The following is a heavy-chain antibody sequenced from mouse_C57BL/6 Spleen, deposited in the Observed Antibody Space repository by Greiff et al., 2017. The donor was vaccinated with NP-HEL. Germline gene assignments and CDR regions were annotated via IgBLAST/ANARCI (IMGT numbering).Heavy chain of an antibody. D-gene: IGHD2-3*01. Sequence: DVHLVESGGGLVKPGGSLKLSCAASGFTFSDYGMHWVRQAPETGLEWVAYISSGSSTIYYADTVKGRFTISSDNAKSTRFLQMTSLRSEDTAMYYCARPDGYYGFAYWGQGTLVTVSA. CDR1: GFTFSDYG. V-gene: IGHV5-17*01. J-gene: IGHJ3*01. CDR2: ISSGSSTI. CDR3: ARPDGYYGFAY.